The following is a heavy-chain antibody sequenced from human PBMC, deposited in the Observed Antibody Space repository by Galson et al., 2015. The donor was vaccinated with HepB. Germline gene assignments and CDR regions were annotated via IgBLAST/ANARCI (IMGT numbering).Heavy chain of an antibody. CDR2: IIPILGIA. Sequence: SVKVSCKASGGTFSSYAISWVRQAPGQGLEWMGRIIPILGIANYAQKFQGRVTITADKSTSTAYMELSSLRSEDTAVYYCARDRGSSGFVGYWGQGTLVTVSS. V-gene: IGHV1-69*04. J-gene: IGHJ4*02. D-gene: IGHD6-19*01. CDR1: GGTFSSYA. CDR3: ARDRGSSGFVGY.